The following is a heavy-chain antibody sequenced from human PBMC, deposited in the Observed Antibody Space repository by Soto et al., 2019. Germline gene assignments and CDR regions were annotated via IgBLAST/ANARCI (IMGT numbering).Heavy chain of an antibody. CDR2: IGRGIGSGTL. J-gene: IGHJ5*02. CDR1: GFAFSDYS. D-gene: IGHD3-3*01. Sequence: GSLRLSCAASGFAFSDYSMNWDRQAPGQGLEWVSYIGRGIGSGTLYYADSVKGRFTLSRDNAKKLVLLKMNSLRAKDTAAYWCAREINWREGLTWGQGALETVSS. V-gene: IGHV3-48*01. CDR3: AREINWREGLT.